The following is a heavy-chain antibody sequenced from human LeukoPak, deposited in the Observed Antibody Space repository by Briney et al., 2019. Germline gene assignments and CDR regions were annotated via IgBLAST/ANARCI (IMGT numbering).Heavy chain of an antibody. J-gene: IGHJ4*02. CDR1: GFTFSSYG. CDR3: AKSSTYSGAYYFDN. D-gene: IGHD1-26*01. Sequence: GSLRLSCAASGFTFSSYGMHWVRQAPGKGLEWVAVISYDGSNKYYADSVKGRFTISRDNSKNTLYLQMDSLRVEDMAVYYCAKSSTYSGAYYFDNWGQGTLVTVSS. CDR2: ISYDGSNK. V-gene: IGHV3-30*18.